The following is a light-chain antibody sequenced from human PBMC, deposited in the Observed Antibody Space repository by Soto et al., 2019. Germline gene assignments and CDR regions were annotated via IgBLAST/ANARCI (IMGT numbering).Light chain of an antibody. V-gene: IGKV3-15*01. J-gene: IGKJ2*01. Sequence: EIVMTQSPVTLSVSPGERATLSCRASQSISTNLAWYQQKAGQAPRLLIYAASTRANGIPARFSGSGSGTDFTLTINSLRSEDFAVYYCQQYNNWLYTFGQGTK. CDR2: AAS. CDR3: QQYNNWLYT. CDR1: QSISTN.